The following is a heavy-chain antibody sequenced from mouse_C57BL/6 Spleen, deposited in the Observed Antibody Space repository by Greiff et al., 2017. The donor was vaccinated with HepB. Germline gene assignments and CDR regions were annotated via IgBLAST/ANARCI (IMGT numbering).Heavy chain of an antibody. CDR2: ISSGSSTI. J-gene: IGHJ2*01. CDR1: GFTFSDYG. V-gene: IGHV5-17*01. CDR3: ARDSYYSNYFDY. D-gene: IGHD2-5*01. Sequence: EVQGVESGGGLVKPGGSLKLSCAASGFTFSDYGMHWVRQAPEKGLEWVAYISSGSSTIYYADTVKGRFTISRDNAKNTLFLQMTSLRSEDTAMYYCARDSYYSNYFDYWGQGTTLTVSS.